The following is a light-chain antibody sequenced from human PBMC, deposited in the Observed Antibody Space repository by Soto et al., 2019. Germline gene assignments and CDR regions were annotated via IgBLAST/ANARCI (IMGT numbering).Light chain of an antibody. Sequence: ETVLTQSPATLSLSPGERATLSCRASQSDNNYLAWYQQKPGQVPRLLIYDVSNRATGIPARYSGSGSGTDFTLTISSLEPEDFAVYYCQQRGSWPWTFGQGTKVEIK. CDR1: QSDNNY. J-gene: IGKJ1*01. V-gene: IGKV3-11*01. CDR3: QQRGSWPWT. CDR2: DVS.